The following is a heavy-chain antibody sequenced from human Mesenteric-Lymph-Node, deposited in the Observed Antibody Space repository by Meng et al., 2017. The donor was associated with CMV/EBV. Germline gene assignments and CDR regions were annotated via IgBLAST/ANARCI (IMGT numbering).Heavy chain of an antibody. CDR2: IRYDGSNK. V-gene: IGHV3-30*02. Sequence: GGSLRLSCAASGFTFSSYGMHWVRQAPGKGLEWVAFIRYDGSNKYYADSVKGRFTISRDNAKNSLYLQMNSLRAEDTAVYYCARAYDFWSGPSYYGMDVWGQGTTVTVSS. CDR1: GFTFSSYG. J-gene: IGHJ6*02. D-gene: IGHD3-3*01. CDR3: ARAYDFWSGPSYYGMDV.